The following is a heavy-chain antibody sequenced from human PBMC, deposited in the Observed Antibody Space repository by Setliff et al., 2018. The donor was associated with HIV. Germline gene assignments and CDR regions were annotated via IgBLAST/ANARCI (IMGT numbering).Heavy chain of an antibody. Sequence: GGSLRLSCAASGITFSRSAMSWVRQAPGKGLEWVSGISGSGDDTYYADSVKGRFTISRDNSKNTLYLQMNSLGVEDTALYYCAKVLDIATTGRRLGVLDIWGQGTMVTVSS. CDR2: ISGSGDDT. CDR1: GITFSRSA. CDR3: AKVLDIATTGRRLGVLDI. D-gene: IGHD6-13*01. J-gene: IGHJ3*02. V-gene: IGHV3-23*01.